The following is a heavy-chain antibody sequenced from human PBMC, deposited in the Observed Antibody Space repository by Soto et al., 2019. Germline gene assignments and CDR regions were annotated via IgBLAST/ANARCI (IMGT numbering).Heavy chain of an antibody. CDR3: ARRNYYDSSGYYYFDY. Sequence: GGSLRLSXAASGFTFSSYWMSWVRQAPGKGLEWVANIKQDGSEKYYVDSVKGRFTISRDNAKNSLYLQMNSLRAEDTAVYYCARRNYYDSSGYYYFDYWGQGTLVTVSS. D-gene: IGHD3-22*01. V-gene: IGHV3-7*01. J-gene: IGHJ4*02. CDR1: GFTFSSYW. CDR2: IKQDGSEK.